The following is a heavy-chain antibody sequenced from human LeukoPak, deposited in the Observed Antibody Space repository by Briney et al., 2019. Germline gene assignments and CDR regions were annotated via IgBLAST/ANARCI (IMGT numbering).Heavy chain of an antibody. J-gene: IGHJ4*02. CDR1: GGSFSGYY. CDR3: ARGDTMVRGVINY. Sequence: SETLSLTCAVYGGSFSGYYWSWIRQPPGKGLEWIGYIYYSGSTYYNPSLKSRVTISVDTSKNQFSLKLSSVTAADTAVYYCARGDTMVRGVINYWGQGTLVTVSS. V-gene: IGHV4-30-4*08. D-gene: IGHD3-10*01. CDR2: IYYSGST.